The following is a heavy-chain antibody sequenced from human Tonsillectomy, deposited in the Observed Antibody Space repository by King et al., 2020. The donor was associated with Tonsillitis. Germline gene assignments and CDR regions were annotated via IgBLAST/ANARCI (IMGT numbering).Heavy chain of an antibody. J-gene: IGHJ3*02. CDR3: ARLTNNAGDYEGAFDI. V-gene: IGHV1-46*01. CDR1: GYTFTSYF. CDR2: INPSGGST. Sequence: VQLVESGAEVEKPGASVMLSCKASGYTFTSYFMHWVRQAPGQGLEWMGIINPSGGSTTYAQKFQGRVTMTRDTSTSTVYMELSSLRSEDTAVYYCARLTNNAGDYEGAFDIWGQGTMVTVPS. D-gene: IGHD4-17*01.